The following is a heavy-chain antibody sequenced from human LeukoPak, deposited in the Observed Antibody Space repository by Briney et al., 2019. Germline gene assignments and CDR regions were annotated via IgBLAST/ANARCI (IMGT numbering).Heavy chain of an antibody. J-gene: IGHJ4*02. Sequence: ASVKVSCKASGYTFTSYGISWVRQAPGQGLEWMGWMSAYNGNTNYAQKLKGRVTMTTDTSTSTAYMELRSLRPDDTAVYYCARGTVIGDFDYWGQGTLVTVSS. CDR1: GYTFTSYG. V-gene: IGHV1-18*01. CDR3: ARGTVIGDFDY. CDR2: MSAYNGNT. D-gene: IGHD3-22*01.